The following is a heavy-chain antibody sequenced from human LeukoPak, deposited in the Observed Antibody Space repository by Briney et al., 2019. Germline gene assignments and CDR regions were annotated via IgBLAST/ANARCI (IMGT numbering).Heavy chain of an antibody. Sequence: GGSLRLSCAASGFTFRNYAMSWVRQAPGKGLEWVSAISGSGTTTHYADSVEGRFTVSRDNSKNMVYLQMDSLGAEDTAVYYCSKGETDAGALTHVYWGQGTLVTVSS. CDR3: SKGETDAGALTHVY. CDR1: GFTFRNYA. CDR2: ISGSGTTT. J-gene: IGHJ4*02. V-gene: IGHV3-23*01. D-gene: IGHD1-26*01.